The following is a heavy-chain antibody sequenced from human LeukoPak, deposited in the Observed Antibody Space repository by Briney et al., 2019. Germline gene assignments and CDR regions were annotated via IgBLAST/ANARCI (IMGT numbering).Heavy chain of an antibody. Sequence: GGSLRLSCAASGFTFDDYGMNWVRQAPGKGLEWVSGISWNGDSTGYGDSVKGRFTISRDNAKNSLYLQMNSLRAEDTALYYCARDFRATVSSFDLWGRGTLVTVSS. CDR3: ARDFRATVSSFDL. J-gene: IGHJ2*01. CDR1: GFTFDDYG. D-gene: IGHD4-17*01. CDR2: ISWNGDST. V-gene: IGHV3-20*04.